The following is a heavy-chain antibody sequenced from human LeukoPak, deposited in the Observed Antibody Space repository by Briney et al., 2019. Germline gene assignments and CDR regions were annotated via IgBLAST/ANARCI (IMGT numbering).Heavy chain of an antibody. CDR1: GFTFSSYW. CDR3: ARDGCSGASCYSGNH. Sequence: GGSLRLSCAASGFTFSSYWMSWVRQAPGKGLEWVANIKQDGSEKYYVDSVKRRFTISRDNAKNSLYLQMNSLRADDTAVYYCARDGCSGASCYSGNHWGQGTLVTVSS. D-gene: IGHD2-15*01. CDR2: IKQDGSEK. J-gene: IGHJ5*02. V-gene: IGHV3-7*01.